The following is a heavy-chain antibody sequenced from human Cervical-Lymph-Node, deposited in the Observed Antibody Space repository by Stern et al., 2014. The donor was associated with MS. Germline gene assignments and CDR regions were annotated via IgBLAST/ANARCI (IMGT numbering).Heavy chain of an antibody. V-gene: IGHV3-30*18. CDR1: GFTFSTSD. CDR3: ANGPPFEY. J-gene: IGHJ4*02. D-gene: IGHD3/OR15-3a*01. CDR2: ISTDGRNK. Sequence: QMQLVQSGGGVVQPGRSLRLSCAASGFTFSTSDMHWVRQAPGTGLEWVTFISTDGRNKYYADSVKGRFTVSRDNSKNTLYLQMNSLRPEDTAVYYCANGPPFEYWGQGTLVTVSS.